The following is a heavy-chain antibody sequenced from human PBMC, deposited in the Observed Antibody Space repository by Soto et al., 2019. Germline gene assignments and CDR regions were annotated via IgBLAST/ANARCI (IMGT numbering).Heavy chain of an antibody. Sequence: GALRLSCAASGFTFGSYSMNWVRQAPGKGLEWVSSISSSSSYIYYADSVKGRFTISRDNAKNSLYLQMNSLRAEDTAVYYCARDLMITFGGVIVMDAFDIWGQGTMVTVSS. CDR3: ARDLMITFGGVIVMDAFDI. CDR1: GFTFGSYS. J-gene: IGHJ3*02. V-gene: IGHV3-21*01. D-gene: IGHD3-16*02. CDR2: ISSSSSYI.